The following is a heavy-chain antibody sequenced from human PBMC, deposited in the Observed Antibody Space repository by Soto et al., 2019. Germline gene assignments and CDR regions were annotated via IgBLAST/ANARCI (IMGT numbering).Heavy chain of an antibody. Sequence: PSETLSLTCSVSGGYISSRECYWGWIRKHPGKGLEWIGTIYFSGSTYYNPSLKSRVTMSVDTSRNQFSLKLSSVTAADTAVYYCARHWGRGAAGTCYNWGQGTLVTVSS. J-gene: IGHJ4*02. CDR3: ARHWGRGAAGTCYN. CDR2: IYFSGST. V-gene: IGHV4-39*01. CDR1: GGYISSRECY. D-gene: IGHD6-13*01.